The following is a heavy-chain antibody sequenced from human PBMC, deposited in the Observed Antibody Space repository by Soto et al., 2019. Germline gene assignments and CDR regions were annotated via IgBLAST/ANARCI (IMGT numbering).Heavy chain of an antibody. CDR1: GGSISSSNW. D-gene: IGHD3-10*01. CDR2: IYHSGNT. Sequence: QVQLQESGPGLVKPSGTLSLTCAVSGGSISSSNWWSWVRQPPGKGLEWIGEIYHSGNTNTNPSLNSRVTMAAATSRNQFSLKLSSVTAADTAVYYCASRWGEGRVDYWGQGTLVTVSS. V-gene: IGHV4-4*02. J-gene: IGHJ4*02. CDR3: ASRWGEGRVDY.